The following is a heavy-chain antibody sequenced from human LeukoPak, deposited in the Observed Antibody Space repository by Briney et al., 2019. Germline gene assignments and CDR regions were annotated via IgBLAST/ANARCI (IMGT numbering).Heavy chain of an antibody. J-gene: IGHJ5*02. CDR1: GGSFSGYY. Sequence: SSETLSLTCAVYGGSFSGYYWSWIRQPPGKGLEWIGEINHSGSTNYNPSLKSRVTISVDTSKNQFSLKLSSVTAADTAVYYCARNLRAAMSRFDPWGQGTLVTVSS. V-gene: IGHV4-34*01. CDR2: INHSGST. CDR3: ARNLRAAMSRFDP. D-gene: IGHD2-2*01.